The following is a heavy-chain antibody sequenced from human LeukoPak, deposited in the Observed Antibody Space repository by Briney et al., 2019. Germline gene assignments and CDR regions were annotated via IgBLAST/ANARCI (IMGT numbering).Heavy chain of an antibody. CDR1: GGSISSGGYY. CDR2: IYYSGST. Sequence: SETLSLTCTVSGGSISSGGYYWSWIRQHPGKGLEWIGYIYYSGSTYYNPSLKSRVTISVDTSKNQFSLKLSSVTAADTAVYYCARGPYLAVAGPFDYWGQGTLVTVSS. CDR3: ARGPYLAVAGPFDY. D-gene: IGHD6-19*01. V-gene: IGHV4-31*03. J-gene: IGHJ4*02.